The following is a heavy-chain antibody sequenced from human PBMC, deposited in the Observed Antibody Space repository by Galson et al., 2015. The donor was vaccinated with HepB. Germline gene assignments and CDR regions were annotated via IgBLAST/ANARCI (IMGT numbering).Heavy chain of an antibody. J-gene: IGHJ6*02. CDR2: ISGSGGST. CDR3: AKDGGVGYSYDSYYYYGMDV. CDR1: GFTFSSYA. Sequence: SLRLSCAASGFTFSSYAMSWVRQAPGKGLEWVSAISGSGGSTYYADSVKGRFTISRDNSKNTLYLQMNSLRAEDTAVYYCAKDGGVGYSYDSYYYYGMDVWGQGTTVTVSS. V-gene: IGHV3-23*01. D-gene: IGHD5-18*01.